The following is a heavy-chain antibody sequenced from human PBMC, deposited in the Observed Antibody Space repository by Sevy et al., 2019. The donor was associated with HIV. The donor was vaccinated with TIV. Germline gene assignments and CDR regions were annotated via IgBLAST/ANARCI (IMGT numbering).Heavy chain of an antibody. V-gene: IGHV3-33*01. CDR1: GFTFSNYG. Sequence: GESLKISCAASGFTFSNYGMHWVRQAPGKGLEWVAVIWNDGSKKYYADSVKGGFTISRDNSRNTLYLQMNSLRVEDTAVYFGARDGDFNDRCAKGDFDYWGQGTLVTVSS. CDR2: IWNDGSKK. D-gene: IGHD2-21*02. CDR3: ARDGDFNDRCAKGDFDY. J-gene: IGHJ4*02.